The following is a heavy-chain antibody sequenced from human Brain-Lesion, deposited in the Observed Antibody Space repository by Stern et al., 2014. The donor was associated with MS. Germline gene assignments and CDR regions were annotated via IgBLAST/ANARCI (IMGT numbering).Heavy chain of an antibody. V-gene: IGHV4-61*02. J-gene: IGHJ6*02. CDR2: IFNSGSP. Sequence: QLQLQESGPGLVKPSQTLSLSCTVSGGSISSGGYYWSWIRQPAGKGLEWIGRIFNSGSPSYNPSLKSRATTSIDTSKNQFSLRLNSMTAADTAVYYCARGRVVPGFQYYATDVWGQGTTVIVSS. CDR1: GGSISSGGYY. CDR3: ARGRVVPGFQYYATDV. D-gene: IGHD2-2*01.